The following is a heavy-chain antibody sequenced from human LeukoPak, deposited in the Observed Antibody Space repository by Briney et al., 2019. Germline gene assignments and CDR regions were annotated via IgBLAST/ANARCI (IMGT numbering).Heavy chain of an antibody. J-gene: IGHJ4*02. CDR3: ARGGDYGPTDY. CDR1: GGSFSGYY. CDR2: INHSGST. V-gene: IGHV4-34*01. Sequence: PSETLSLTCAVYGGSFSGYYWGWIRQPPGKGLEWIGEINHSGSTNYNPSLKSRVTISVDTSKNQFSLKLSSVTAADTAVYYCARGGDYGPTDYWGQGTLVTVSS. D-gene: IGHD3-10*01.